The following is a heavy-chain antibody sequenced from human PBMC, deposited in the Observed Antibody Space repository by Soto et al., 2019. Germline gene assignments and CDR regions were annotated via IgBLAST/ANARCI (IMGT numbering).Heavy chain of an antibody. J-gene: IGHJ6*03. V-gene: IGHV3-23*01. CDR1: GFTFSSYA. D-gene: IGHD2-15*01. CDR2: ISGSGGST. Sequence: EVQLLESGGGLVQPGGSLRLSCAASGFTFSSYAMSWVRQAPGKGLEWVSAISGSGGSTYYADSVKGRFTISRDNSKNTLYLQMNSLRADDTAVYYCVLREMGCSGGSCYSLLYYYYYMDVWGKGTTVTVCS. CDR3: VLREMGCSGGSCYSLLYYYYYMDV.